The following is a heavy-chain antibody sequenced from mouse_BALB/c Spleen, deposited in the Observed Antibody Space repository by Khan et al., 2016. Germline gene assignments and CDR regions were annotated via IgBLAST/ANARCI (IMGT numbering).Heavy chain of an antibody. CDR3: ATLTPYAIDY. D-gene: IGHD4-1*01. CDR1: GFTFSSFG. V-gene: IGHV5-17*02. CDR2: ISSGRSTI. Sequence: EVELVESGGGLVQPGGSRKLSCAASGFTFSSFGMHWVRQAPEKGLEWVAYISSGRSTIYYPDTVKGRFTISRDKPKHTRFLQMTSLRSEGTAIYYCATLTPYAIDYWGQGTSVTVSS. J-gene: IGHJ4*01.